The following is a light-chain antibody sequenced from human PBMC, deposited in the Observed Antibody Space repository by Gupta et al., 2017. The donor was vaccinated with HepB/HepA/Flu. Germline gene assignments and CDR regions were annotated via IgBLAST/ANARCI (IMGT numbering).Light chain of an antibody. J-gene: IGKJ2*01. Sequence: ELVLTQSLGTLSLSPGETATLSCRASQTLSINTLAWYQQKPGQAPRLLISGAYRRATGIPDRCSVSGAATDVTITIRRREPDDFAVYYCQQCCREPLEYTFGQGTKLEIK. CDR1: QTLSINT. CDR2: GAY. V-gene: IGKV3-20*01. CDR3: QQCCREPLEYT.